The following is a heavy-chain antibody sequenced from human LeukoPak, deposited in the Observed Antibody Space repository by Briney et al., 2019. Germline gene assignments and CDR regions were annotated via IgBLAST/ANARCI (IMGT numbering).Heavy chain of an antibody. J-gene: IGHJ4*02. V-gene: IGHV3-48*03. Sequence: GGSLRLSCAASGFTFSSYEMNRVRQAPGKGLEWVSYISSSGSTIYYADSVKGRFTISRDNAKNSLYLQMNSLRAEDTAVYYCARDHPHGSTSGYWGQGTLVTVSS. CDR2: ISSSGSTI. CDR1: GFTFSSYE. CDR3: ARDHPHGSTSGY. D-gene: IGHD2-2*01.